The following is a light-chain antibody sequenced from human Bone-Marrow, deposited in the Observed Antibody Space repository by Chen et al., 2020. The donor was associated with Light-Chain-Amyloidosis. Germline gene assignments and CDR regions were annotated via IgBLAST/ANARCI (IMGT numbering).Light chain of an antibody. V-gene: IGLV2-14*01. J-gene: IGLJ1*01. CDR3: SSYTITNPLV. CDR1: SSDVGGDNH. Sequence: QSALTQPASVSGSPGQSITISCTGASSDVGGDNHVSWYQQHPDKAPKLMIYEVTNRPSWVHDRFSGSKSDNTASLTISGLQTEDEADYFCSSYTITNPLVFGSGTRVTVL. CDR2: EVT.